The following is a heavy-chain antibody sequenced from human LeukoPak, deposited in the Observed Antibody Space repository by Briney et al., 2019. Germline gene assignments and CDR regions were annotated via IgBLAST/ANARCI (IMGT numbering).Heavy chain of an antibody. CDR1: GFTFSSYG. CDR3: AKAGDAFDI. Sequence: PGRSLRLSCAASGFTFSSYGMHWVRQAPGKGLEWVAVISYDGSNKYYADSVKGRFTISRDNSKNTLYLQMNSLRAEDTAVYYCAKAGDAFDIWGQGTMVTVSS. CDR2: ISYDGSNK. V-gene: IGHV3-30*18. J-gene: IGHJ3*02.